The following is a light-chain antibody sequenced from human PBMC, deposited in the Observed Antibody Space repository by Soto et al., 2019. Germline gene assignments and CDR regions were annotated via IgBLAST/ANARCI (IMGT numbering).Light chain of an antibody. Sequence: QSAPTQPASVSGSPGQSISISCTGTSSDVGGYNYVSWYQHHPGTAPKLLIYDVSDRPSGVSNRFSGSKSGNTASLTISGLQAEDEGDYYCCSYTSSSTPGVFGTGTKLTVL. J-gene: IGLJ1*01. CDR1: SSDVGGYNY. CDR3: CSYTSSSTPGV. V-gene: IGLV2-14*03. CDR2: DVS.